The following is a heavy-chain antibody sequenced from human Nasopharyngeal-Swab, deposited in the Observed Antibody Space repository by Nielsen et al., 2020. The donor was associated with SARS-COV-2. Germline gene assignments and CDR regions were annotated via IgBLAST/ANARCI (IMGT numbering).Heavy chain of an antibody. Sequence: SEKLSLKCAVSGGSISRDYWSWIRQPPGMGVEWIGYIYYSGSTNYNPSLKSRVTISVDTSKNQFSLKLSSVTAADTAVYYCARAQPLTIFGVVGWFDPWGQGTLVTVSS. CDR1: GGSISRDY. CDR3: ARAQPLTIFGVVGWFDP. D-gene: IGHD3-3*01. V-gene: IGHV4-59*13. J-gene: IGHJ5*02. CDR2: IYYSGST.